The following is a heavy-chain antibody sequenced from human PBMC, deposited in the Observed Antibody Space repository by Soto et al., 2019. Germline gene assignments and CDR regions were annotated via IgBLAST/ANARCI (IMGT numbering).Heavy chain of an antibody. CDR2: IWYDGSKK. V-gene: IGHV3-33*01. CDR1: GFTFSSYG. CDR3: ARDRYYAFWSGYGGPYYYYGMDV. D-gene: IGHD3-3*01. J-gene: IGHJ6*02. Sequence: VGSPRLSGAASGFTFSSYGMHWVRQAPGKGLEWVAGIWYDGSKKYDADSVKGRLTISRANSENTLYLQMNSLRAEDTAVYYCARDRYYAFWSGYGGPYYYYGMDVWGQGTTVTVSS.